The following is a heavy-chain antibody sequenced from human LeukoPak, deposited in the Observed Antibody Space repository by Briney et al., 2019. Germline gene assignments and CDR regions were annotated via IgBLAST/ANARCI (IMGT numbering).Heavy chain of an antibody. Sequence: GRSLRLSCAASGFTFSSYGMHWVRQAPGKGMEWVAVIWYDGSNKYYADSVKGRFTISRDNSKNTLYLQMNSLRAEDTAVYYCARGGYDSSGYYYGAFDIWGQGTMVTVSS. CDR2: IWYDGSNK. V-gene: IGHV3-33*01. CDR3: ARGGYDSSGYYYGAFDI. J-gene: IGHJ3*02. CDR1: GFTFSSYG. D-gene: IGHD3-22*01.